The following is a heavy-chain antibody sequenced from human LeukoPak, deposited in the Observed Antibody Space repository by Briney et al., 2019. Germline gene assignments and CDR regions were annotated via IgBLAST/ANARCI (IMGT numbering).Heavy chain of an antibody. CDR1: GGSCSGYY. CDR2: INHSGST. CDR3: ARALPPYKDYYYYYMDV. V-gene: IGHV4-34*01. D-gene: IGHD1-14*01. J-gene: IGHJ6*03. Sequence: SETLSLTCAVYGGSCSGYYWSWIRQPPGKGLEWIGEINHSGSTNYNPSLKSRVTISVDTSKNQFSLKLSSVTAADTAVYYCARALPPYKDYYYYYMDVWGKGTTVTVSS.